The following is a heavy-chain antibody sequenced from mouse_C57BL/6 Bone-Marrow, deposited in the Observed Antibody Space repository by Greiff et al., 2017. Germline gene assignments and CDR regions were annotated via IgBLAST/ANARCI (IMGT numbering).Heavy chain of an antibody. Sequence: VQLQQSGPVLVKPGASVKMSCKASGYTFTDYSMNWVKQSHGKSLEWIGVINPYNGGTSYNQKFKGKATLTVDKSSSTASMEINSLTSADSAVYYCARRGGWPGDYWGQGTTLTVSS. D-gene: IGHD2-3*01. J-gene: IGHJ2*01. CDR1: GYTFTDYS. CDR2: INPYNGGT. V-gene: IGHV1-19*01. CDR3: ARRGGWPGDY.